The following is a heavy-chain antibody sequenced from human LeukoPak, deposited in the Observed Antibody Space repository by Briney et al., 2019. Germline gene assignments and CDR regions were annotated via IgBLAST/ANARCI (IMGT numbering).Heavy chain of an antibody. Sequence: GGSLGLSCAASGFTLSPSWMNWVRQAPGKGLVWVSRITSDGRNTVYADSVKGRFTISRDNARNTVYLQMTSLRAEDSAVYFCARDWHYRLDMWGQGALVTVSS. V-gene: IGHV3-74*01. D-gene: IGHD3-10*01. CDR3: ARDWHYRLDM. CDR1: GFTLSPSW. CDR2: ITSDGRNT. J-gene: IGHJ4*02.